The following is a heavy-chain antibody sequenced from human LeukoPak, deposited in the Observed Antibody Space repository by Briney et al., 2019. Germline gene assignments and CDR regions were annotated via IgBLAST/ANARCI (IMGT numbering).Heavy chain of an antibody. V-gene: IGHV1-18*01. D-gene: IGHD3-22*01. CDR2: ISAYNGNT. J-gene: IGHJ4*02. CDR3: ARLGYYDSSGYLELDY. Sequence: ASVKVSCKASGYTFTSYGIGWVRQAPGQGLEWMGWISAYNGNTNYAQKLQGRVTMTTDTSTSTAYMELRSLRSDDTAVYYCARLGYYDSSGYLELDYWGQGTLVTVSS. CDR1: GYTFTSYG.